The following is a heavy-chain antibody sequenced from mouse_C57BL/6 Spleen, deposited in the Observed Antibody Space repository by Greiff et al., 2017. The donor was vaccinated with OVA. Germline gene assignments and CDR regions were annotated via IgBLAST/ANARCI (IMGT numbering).Heavy chain of an antibody. CDR3: SRENYGSSYWYFDV. D-gene: IGHD1-1*01. CDR2: FTMYSDAT. V-gene: IGHV1-49*01. J-gene: IGHJ1*03. Sequence: SGAELVRPGSSVKLSCKASYFAFMASAMHWVKQRPGHGLEWIGSFTMYSDATEYSEKFKGKATLTANTSSSTAYMELSSLTSEDSAVYYGSRENYGSSYWYFDVWGTGTTVTVSS. CDR1: YFAFMASA.